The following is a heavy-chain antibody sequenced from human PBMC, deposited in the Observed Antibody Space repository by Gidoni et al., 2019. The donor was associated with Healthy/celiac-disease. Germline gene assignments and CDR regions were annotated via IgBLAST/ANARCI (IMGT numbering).Heavy chain of an antibody. CDR2: ISGSGGST. V-gene: IGHV3-23*01. Sequence: EVQLLESGGGLVQPGGSLRLYCAASGFTFSSYAMSWVGQAPGKGREFVSAISGSGGSTYYAVSGKGRFTISRDNSKNTLYLQMIILRAEDTAVYYCAKDRSWIQLWVDYWGQGTLVTVSS. CDR3: AKDRSWIQLWVDY. CDR1: GFTFSSYA. J-gene: IGHJ4*02. D-gene: IGHD5-18*01.